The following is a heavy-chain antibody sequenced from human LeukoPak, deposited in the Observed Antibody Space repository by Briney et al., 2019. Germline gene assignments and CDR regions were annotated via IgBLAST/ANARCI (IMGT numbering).Heavy chain of an antibody. J-gene: IGHJ4*02. V-gene: IGHV3-7*01. Sequence: GGSLRLSCAASGFTFSTYWMTWVRQAPGKGLEWVANMKRDGSEIYYAGSVKGRFTISRDNAKDSLYLQMNSLRAEDTAVYYCARYTEYYFDYWGQGTLVTVSS. D-gene: IGHD2-2*02. CDR3: ARYTEYYFDY. CDR1: GFTFSTYW. CDR2: MKRDGSEI.